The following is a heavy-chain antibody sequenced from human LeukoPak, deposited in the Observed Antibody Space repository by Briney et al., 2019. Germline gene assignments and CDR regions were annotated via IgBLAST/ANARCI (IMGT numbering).Heavy chain of an antibody. CDR1: GYTFTSYY. Sequence: ASVKVSCKASGYTFTSYYMHWVRQAPGQGLEWMGWMNPNSGNTGYAQKFQGRVTMTRNTSISTAYMELSSLRSEDTAVYYCARVGVDTAMVIYYYYYMDVWGKGTTVTVSS. CDR3: ARVGVDTAMVIYYYYYMDV. V-gene: IGHV1-8*02. D-gene: IGHD5-18*01. CDR2: MNPNSGNT. J-gene: IGHJ6*03.